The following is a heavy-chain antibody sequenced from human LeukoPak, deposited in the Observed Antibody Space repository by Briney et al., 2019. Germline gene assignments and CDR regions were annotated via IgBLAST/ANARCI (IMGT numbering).Heavy chain of an antibody. J-gene: IGHJ4*02. CDR3: ARALGSSSDY. V-gene: IGHV3-74*01. Sequence: GGSLRLSCAVSGFIFSRDWMHWVRQAPGKGLVWVSRINSDGSTTNYADSVKGRFSISRDNAKNTLYLQMSSLRAEDTAVYYCARALGSSSDYWGQGTLVTVSS. CDR1: GFIFSRDW. CDR2: INSDGSTT. D-gene: IGHD1-26*01.